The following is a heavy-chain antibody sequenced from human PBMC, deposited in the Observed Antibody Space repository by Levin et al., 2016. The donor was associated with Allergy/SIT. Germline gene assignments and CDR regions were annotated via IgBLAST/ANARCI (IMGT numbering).Heavy chain of an antibody. CDR2: ISGSGVTT. CDR3: AKDLWFDP. Sequence: GESLKISCAGSGFIFSNYAMSWVRQAPGKGLEWVSAISGSGVTTYYADSVKGRFTISRDNSKNTLYLQMNSLRADDTAVYYCAKDLWFDPWGQGTLVTVSS. CDR1: GFIFSNYA. V-gene: IGHV3-23*01. J-gene: IGHJ5*02.